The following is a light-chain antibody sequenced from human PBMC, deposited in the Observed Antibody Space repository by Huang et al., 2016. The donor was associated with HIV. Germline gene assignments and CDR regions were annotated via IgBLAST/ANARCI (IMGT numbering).Light chain of an antibody. CDR3: QQLNGYPLT. V-gene: IGKV1-9*01. J-gene: IGKJ4*01. Sequence: IQLTQSPSSLSASVGDRVTISCRASQGISSYLAWYQQKPGKAPKRLIYAASTLQSGVPSRCSGSGAGTDFTLTSTSLQPEDFATYYCQQLNGYPLTFGGGTKVEIK. CDR2: AAS. CDR1: QGISSY.